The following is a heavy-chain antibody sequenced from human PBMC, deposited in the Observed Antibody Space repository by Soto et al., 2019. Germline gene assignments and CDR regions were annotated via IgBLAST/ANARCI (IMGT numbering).Heavy chain of an antibody. D-gene: IGHD1-26*01. CDR1: GYTFNSYG. Sequence: AASVKVSCKASGYTFNSYGISWVRQAPGQGLDWMGWISAYNGNTNYAQKLQGRVTMTTDTSTSTAYMELRSLRSDDTAVYYCARDRYSGSYDYYYYYGMDVWGQGTTVTVSS. V-gene: IGHV1-18*04. CDR3: ARDRYSGSYDYYYYYGMDV. J-gene: IGHJ6*02. CDR2: ISAYNGNT.